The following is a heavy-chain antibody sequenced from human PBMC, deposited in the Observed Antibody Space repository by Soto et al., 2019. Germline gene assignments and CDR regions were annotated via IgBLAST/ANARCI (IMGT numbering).Heavy chain of an antibody. CDR3: VAGDKYYAMGV. CDR1: GITISNYF. J-gene: IGHJ6*02. D-gene: IGHD6-6*01. V-gene: IGHV3-30-3*01. CDR2: ISYDGSNK. Sequence: ESVGGVVQPGRSLRVSCAASGITISNYFMYWVRQAPGKGLEWVAAISYDGSNKHYSDSVQGRFTISRDNSKNTLFLQMNSLRDEDTAVYYCVAGDKYYAMGVWGQGTTVAVSS.